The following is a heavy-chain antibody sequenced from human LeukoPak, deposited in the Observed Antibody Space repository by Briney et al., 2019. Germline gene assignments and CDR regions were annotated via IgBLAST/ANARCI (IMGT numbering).Heavy chain of an antibody. CDR2: ISVYNHNT. Sequence: ASVTVSCKASGYTFPTSGISWVRQAPGQGLEWMGWISVYNHNTNYAQKFQGRVTMTTDTSTSTAYMELRSLRSDDTAVYYCARVEIFGPGFLDYWGQGTLVTVSS. CDR3: ARVEIFGPGFLDY. CDR1: GYTFPTSG. V-gene: IGHV1-18*01. J-gene: IGHJ4*02. D-gene: IGHD3-3*01.